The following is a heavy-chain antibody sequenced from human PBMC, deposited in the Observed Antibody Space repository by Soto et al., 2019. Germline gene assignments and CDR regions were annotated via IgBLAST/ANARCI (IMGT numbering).Heavy chain of an antibody. CDR2: IDWDDDK. V-gene: IGHV2-70*11. CDR1: GFSLSTSGMC. D-gene: IGHD2-15*01. Sequence: SGPTLVKPTQTLTLTCTFSGFSLSTSGMCVSWIRQPPGKALEWLARIDWDDDKYYSTSLKTRLTISKDTSKNQVVLTMTNMDPVDTATYYCARIRQVVAGTEPIPLIDYWGQGTLVTVSS. J-gene: IGHJ4*02. CDR3: ARIRQVVAGTEPIPLIDY.